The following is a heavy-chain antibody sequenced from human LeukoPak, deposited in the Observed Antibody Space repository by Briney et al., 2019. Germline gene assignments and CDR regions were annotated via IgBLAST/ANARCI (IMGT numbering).Heavy chain of an antibody. CDR2: ISSSSSTI. Sequence: GGSLRLSCAASGFTFSSYSMNWVRQAPGKGLEWVSYISSSSSTIYYADSVKGRFTISRDNAKNSLYLQMNSLRAEDTAVYYCARDSVVVGKSTAMVDFDYWGQGTLVTVSS. J-gene: IGHJ4*02. CDR3: ARDSVVVGKSTAMVDFDY. V-gene: IGHV3-48*01. CDR1: GFTFSSYS. D-gene: IGHD5-18*01.